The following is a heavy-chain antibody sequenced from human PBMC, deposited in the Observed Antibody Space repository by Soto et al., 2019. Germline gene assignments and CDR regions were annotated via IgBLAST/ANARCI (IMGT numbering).Heavy chain of an antibody. CDR1: GFVFTNYG. J-gene: IGHJ4*02. V-gene: IGHV3-30*03. D-gene: IGHD6-19*01. CDR2: ISNDGSKK. Sequence: HPVGSLRLSCAASGFVFTNYGMHWVRQAPGKGLEWVAFISNDGSKKYYADSVKGRFTISRDNSENTVYLQMTSLRPDDTAVFYCARDVAMPSGLGLGYWGQGTLVTVSS. CDR3: ARDVAMPSGLGLGY.